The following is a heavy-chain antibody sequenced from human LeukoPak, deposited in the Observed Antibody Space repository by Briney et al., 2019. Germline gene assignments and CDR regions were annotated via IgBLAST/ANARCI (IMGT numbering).Heavy chain of an antibody. CDR2: ISYDGSNK. V-gene: IGHV3-30-3*02. Sequence: GRSLRLSCAASGFTFSSYAMHWVRQAPGKGLEWVAVISYDGSNKYYADSVKGRFTTSRDNSKNTLYLQMNSLRAEDTAVYYCAKSLVVPAAKRGFDPWGQGTLVTVSS. CDR1: GFTFSSYA. J-gene: IGHJ5*02. CDR3: AKSLVVPAAKRGFDP. D-gene: IGHD2-2*01.